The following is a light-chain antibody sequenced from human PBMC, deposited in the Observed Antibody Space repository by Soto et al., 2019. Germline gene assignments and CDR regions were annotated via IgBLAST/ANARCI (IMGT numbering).Light chain of an antibody. CDR3: QQYGSSPMYT. V-gene: IGKV3-20*01. J-gene: IGKJ2*01. CDR1: QSVSSSY. CDR2: GAS. Sequence: EIVLTQSPGTLSLSPGERATLSCRASQSVSSSYLAWYQQKPGQAPSLLIYGASGRSTGIPDRFSGSGSGTDFTLTISRLEPEDFAVYYCQQYGSSPMYTFGEGTKLEIK.